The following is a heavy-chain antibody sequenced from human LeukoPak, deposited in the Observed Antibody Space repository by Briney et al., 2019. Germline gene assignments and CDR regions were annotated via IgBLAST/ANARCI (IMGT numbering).Heavy chain of an antibody. CDR3: AAAPILRGEGGEHYKYGMDV. CDR2: IHHNGTR. CDR1: VGSINSGNW. V-gene: IGHV4/OR15-8*01. J-gene: IGHJ6*02. Sequence: KPSETLSLTCGVSVGSINSGNWWTWVRQSPGKGLEWIGEIHHNGTRNYNPSLKSRVTISADTFKNHFSLIVPSLTAADTAVYYCAAAPILRGEGGEHYKYGMDVWGQGTTVIVSS. D-gene: IGHD2-2*02.